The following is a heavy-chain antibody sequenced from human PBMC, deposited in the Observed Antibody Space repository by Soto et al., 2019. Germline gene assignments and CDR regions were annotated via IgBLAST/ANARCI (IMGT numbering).Heavy chain of an antibody. CDR2: ISGSGSSI. CDR3: ARESDYDTFDN. D-gene: IGHD3-9*01. Sequence: EVQLVESGGGFVQPGGSLRLSCAASGFTFSTYEMNWVRQAPGKGLEWVLYISGSGSSIYYADSVKGRFTISRDNAKNSLYLQMNGLRAEDTAVYYCARESDYDTFDNWGQGTLVTVSS. CDR1: GFTFSTYE. J-gene: IGHJ4*02. V-gene: IGHV3-48*03.